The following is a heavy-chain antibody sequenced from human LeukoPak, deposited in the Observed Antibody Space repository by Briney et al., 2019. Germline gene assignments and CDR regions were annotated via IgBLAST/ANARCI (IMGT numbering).Heavy chain of an antibody. CDR3: ARGHGVVPASDDPFDI. V-gene: IGHV3-21*01. D-gene: IGHD2-2*01. CDR1: GFTFSSYS. CDR2: ISTSSIYI. J-gene: IGHJ3*02. Sequence: GGSLRLSCAASGFTFSSYSMNWVRQVPGKGLEWVSSISTSSIYIYYADSMKGRFAISRDNAKNSLYLQMNSLRAEDTAVYYCARGHGVVPASDDPFDIWGQGTMVTVSS.